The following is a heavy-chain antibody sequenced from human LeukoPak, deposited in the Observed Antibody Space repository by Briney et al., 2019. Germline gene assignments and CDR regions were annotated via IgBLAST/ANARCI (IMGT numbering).Heavy chain of an antibody. D-gene: IGHD3-3*01. CDR1: GFTVSSNY. Sequence: PGGSLRLSCAASGFTVSSNYMSWVRQAPGKGLEWVSVIYSGGSTYYADSVKGRFTISRDNAKNSLYLQMNSLKAEDTAVYYCARDPGGTIFGVVIRHHDAFDIWGQGTMVTVSS. J-gene: IGHJ3*02. CDR2: IYSGGST. CDR3: ARDPGGTIFGVVIRHHDAFDI. V-gene: IGHV3-66*01.